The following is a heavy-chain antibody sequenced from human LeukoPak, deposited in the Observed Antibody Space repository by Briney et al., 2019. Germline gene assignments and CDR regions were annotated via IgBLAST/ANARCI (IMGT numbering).Heavy chain of an antibody. CDR1: GFTFSSYG. CDR3: AREIPGLYYFDY. Sequence: GRSLRLSCAASGFTFSSYGMHWVRQAPGKGLEWVAVIWYDGSNKYYADSVKGRFTISRDNSKNTLYLQMNSLRAEDTAVYYCAREIPGLYYFDYWGQGTLVTVSS. J-gene: IGHJ4*02. V-gene: IGHV3-33*08. CDR2: IWYDGSNK.